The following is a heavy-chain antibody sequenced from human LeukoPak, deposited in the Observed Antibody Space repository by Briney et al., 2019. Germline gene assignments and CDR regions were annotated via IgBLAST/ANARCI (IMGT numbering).Heavy chain of an antibody. D-gene: IGHD1-14*01. CDR2: IRYDGSNK. CDR3: AKTTLPRGDDAFDI. V-gene: IGHV3-30*02. Sequence: GRSLRLSCAASGFTFSSYGMHWVRQAPGKGLEWVAFIRYDGSNKYYADSVKGRYTISRDNSKNTLYLQMNSLRAEDTAVYYCAKTTLPRGDDAFDIWGQGTMVTVSS. J-gene: IGHJ3*02. CDR1: GFTFSSYG.